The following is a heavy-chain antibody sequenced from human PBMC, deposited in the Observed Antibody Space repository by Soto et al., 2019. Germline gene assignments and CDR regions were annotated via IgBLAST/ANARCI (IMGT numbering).Heavy chain of an antibody. CDR1: LDSISNSY. CDR2: IYSSGNA. CDR3: AHGRGFYSDNYFDP. J-gene: IGHJ5*02. Sequence: QVQLLESGPGLVKPSETLSLTCSVSLDSISNSYWTWIRQPAGKGLEWIGHIYSSGNANYNPSLKRRVTLSLDTSKNQFSLSLKSVSDADTAIYYCAHGRGFYSDNYFDPWGQGTQVTVSS. D-gene: IGHD4-4*01. V-gene: IGHV4-4*07.